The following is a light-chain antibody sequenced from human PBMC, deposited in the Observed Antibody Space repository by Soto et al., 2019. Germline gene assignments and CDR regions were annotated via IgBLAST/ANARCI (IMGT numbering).Light chain of an antibody. J-gene: IGKJ1*01. CDR1: QGISTY. CDR3: QQSYSITWT. Sequence: DIQMTQSPSSLSASVGDRVTITCRASQGISTYLNWYQQKPGKAPKLLIYAASSLQSGVPSRFGGSGSETDFTLTISSLQPEDFATYSCQQSYSITWTFGQGTKVDIK. CDR2: AAS. V-gene: IGKV1-39*01.